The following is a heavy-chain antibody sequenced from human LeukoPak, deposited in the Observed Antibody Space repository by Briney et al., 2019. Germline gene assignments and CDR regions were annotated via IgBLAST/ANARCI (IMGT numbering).Heavy chain of an antibody. CDR1: GYTFTGYY. D-gene: IGHD2-2*01. J-gene: IGHJ5*02. V-gene: IGHV1-2*02. CDR2: TNPNSGGT. CDR3: ARDRLGYCSSTSCYFNWFDP. Sequence: ASVKVSCKASGYTFTGYYMHWVRQAPGQGLEWMGWTNPNSGGTNYAQKFQGRVTMTRDTSISTAYMELSRLRSDDTAVYYCARDRLGYCSSTSCYFNWFDPWGQGTLVTVSS.